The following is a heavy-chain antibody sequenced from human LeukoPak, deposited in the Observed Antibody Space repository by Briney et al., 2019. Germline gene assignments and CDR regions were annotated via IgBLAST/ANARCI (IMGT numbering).Heavy chain of an antibody. Sequence: ASVKVSCKTSGYTFNNYAISWVRQAPGQGLEWIGWISAYNGNTNYAQKLQGRVTMTTDTSTSIAYMELRSLRSDDTAVYYCAREKGDYYDSSGYSHAFDIWGQGTMVTVSS. D-gene: IGHD3-22*01. CDR2: ISAYNGNT. J-gene: IGHJ3*02. V-gene: IGHV1-18*01. CDR1: GYTFNNYA. CDR3: AREKGDYYDSSGYSHAFDI.